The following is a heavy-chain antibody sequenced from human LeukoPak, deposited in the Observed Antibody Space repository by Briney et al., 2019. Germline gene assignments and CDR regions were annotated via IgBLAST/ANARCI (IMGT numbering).Heavy chain of an antibody. Sequence: APVKVSCKASGYTFTSYGISWVRQAPGQGLEWMGWISAYNGNTNYAQKLQGRVTMTTDTSTSTAYMELRSLRSDDTAVYYCARDHPPNYDILTGAFDIWGQGTMVTVSS. V-gene: IGHV1-18*01. CDR2: ISAYNGNT. J-gene: IGHJ3*02. CDR3: ARDHPPNYDILTGAFDI. CDR1: GYTFTSYG. D-gene: IGHD3-9*01.